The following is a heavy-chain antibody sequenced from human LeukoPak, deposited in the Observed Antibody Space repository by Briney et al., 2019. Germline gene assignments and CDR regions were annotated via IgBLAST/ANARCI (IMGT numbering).Heavy chain of an antibody. J-gene: IGHJ6*03. V-gene: IGHV3-30*02. CDR3: AIYPRAYYNYYYMDV. Sequence: GGSLRLSCAASGFTFSSYGMHWVRQAPGKGLEWVAFIRYDGSNKYYADSVKGRFTISRDNSKNTLYLQMNSLRAEDTAVYYCAIYPRAYYNYYYMDVWGKGTTVTISS. D-gene: IGHD5/OR15-5a*01. CDR2: IRYDGSNK. CDR1: GFTFSSYG.